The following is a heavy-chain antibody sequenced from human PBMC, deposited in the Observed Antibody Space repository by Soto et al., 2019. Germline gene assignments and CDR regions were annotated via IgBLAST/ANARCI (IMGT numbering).Heavy chain of an antibody. D-gene: IGHD4-17*01. CDR1: EFSLSTSGVG. J-gene: IGHJ6*02. CDR3: ALTTVTRRPRSGMDV. CDR2: IYWDDDK. Sequence: QIALKESGPTLVKPTQTLTLTCTFSEFSLSTSGVGVGWFRQPPGKALEWLALIYWDDDKRYSPSLKSSLIITKDTSKIQVGLTRTNMAPLDTATYSCALTTVTRRPRSGMDVWGQGTTVTVSS. V-gene: IGHV2-5*02.